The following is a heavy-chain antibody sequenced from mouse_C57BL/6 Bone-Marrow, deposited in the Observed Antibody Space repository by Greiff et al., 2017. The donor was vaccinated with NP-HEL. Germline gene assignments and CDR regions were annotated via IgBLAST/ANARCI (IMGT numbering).Heavy chain of an antibody. CDR1: GYTFTSYW. V-gene: IGHV1-5*01. CDR2: IYPGNSDT. Sequence: VHVKQSGTVLARPGASVKMSCKTSGYTFTSYWMHWVKQRPGQGLEWIGAIYPGNSDTSYNQKFKGKAKLTAVTSASTAYMELSSLTNEDSAVYYCTRCTFYCGSSYPAWFAYWGQGTLVTVSA. CDR3: TRCTFYCGSSYPAWFAY. D-gene: IGHD1-1*01. J-gene: IGHJ3*01.